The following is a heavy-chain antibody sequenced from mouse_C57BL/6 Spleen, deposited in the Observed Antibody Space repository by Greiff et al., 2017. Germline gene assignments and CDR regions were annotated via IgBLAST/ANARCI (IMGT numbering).Heavy chain of an antibody. V-gene: IGHV1-82*01. CDR2: IYPGDGDT. Sequence: VQLQQSGPELVKPGASVKISCKASGYAFSSSWMNWVKQRPGTGLEWIGRIYPGDGDTNYNGKFKGKATLTADKSSSTAYMQLSSLTSEDSAVYFCARVGTTVVDYWGQGTTLTVSS. CDR3: ARVGTTVVDY. D-gene: IGHD1-1*01. J-gene: IGHJ2*01. CDR1: GYAFSSSW.